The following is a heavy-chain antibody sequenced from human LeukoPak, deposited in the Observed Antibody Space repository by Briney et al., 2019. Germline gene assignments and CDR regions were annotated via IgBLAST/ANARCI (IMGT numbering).Heavy chain of an antibody. V-gene: IGHV3-23*01. Sequence: GGSLRLSCAASGLTFSRYAMTWVRQAPGKGLEWVSAISHNGGVSYYADSVKGRFTISRDNSKNTLYLQMSSLRAGDTAIYYCASNYFDSNTPYFDYWGQGTLVTVSS. CDR3: ASNYFDSNTPYFDY. CDR2: ISHNGGVS. D-gene: IGHD3-22*01. CDR1: GLTFSRYA. J-gene: IGHJ4*02.